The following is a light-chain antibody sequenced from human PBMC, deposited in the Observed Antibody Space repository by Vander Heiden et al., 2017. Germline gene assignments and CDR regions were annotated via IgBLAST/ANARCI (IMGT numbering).Light chain of an antibody. CDR3: QQYNSYPLT. V-gene: IGKV1-16*02. J-gene: IGKJ4*01. CDR1: QGISTY. CDR2: AAS. Sequence: DIQMTQSTSSLSAYVGDRVTITCRASQGISTYLAWLQQKPGKATKSLIYAASSLQSGVPSKFSGRGSGTDFTLTISSLQPEDFATYYCQQYNSYPLTFGGGTKVEIK.